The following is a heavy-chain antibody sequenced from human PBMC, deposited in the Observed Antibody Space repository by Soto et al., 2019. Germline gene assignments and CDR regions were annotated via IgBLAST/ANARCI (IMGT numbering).Heavy chain of an antibody. CDR3: ARAVYGGNSGSWYSDL. V-gene: IGHV1-18*01. J-gene: IGHJ2*01. CDR1: GYTFSSYS. Sequence: QAQLEQSGPEVKKPGASVNVSCKASGYTFSSYSISWVRQAPGQGPEWMGWISAYKGNTNYAQKLKGRVTMTRDTYTKTVNMELRSLTSDDTAVYYCARAVYGGNSGSWYSDLWGRGTLVTVSS. CDR2: ISAYKGNT. D-gene: IGHD4-17*01.